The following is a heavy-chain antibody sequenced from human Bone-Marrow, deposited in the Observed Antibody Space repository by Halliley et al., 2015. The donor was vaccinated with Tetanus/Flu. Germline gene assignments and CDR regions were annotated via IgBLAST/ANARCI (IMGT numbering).Heavy chain of an antibody. CDR1: GFTFSDYS. CDR3: AREGPTTVVTPPMD. V-gene: IGHV3-21*01. Sequence: SLRLSCAASGFTFSDYSMNRVRQSPGKGLEWVSSISTNSAYIYYADSVKGRFTISRDDAKNSLYLQLNSLTVEDTAVYYCAREGPTTVVTPPMDWGQGTLVTVSS. CDR2: ISTNSAYI. J-gene: IGHJ4*02. D-gene: IGHD4-17*01.